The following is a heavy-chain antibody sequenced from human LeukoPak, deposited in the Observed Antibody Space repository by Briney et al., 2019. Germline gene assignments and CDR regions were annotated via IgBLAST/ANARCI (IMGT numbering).Heavy chain of an antibody. CDR3: ARPSRGGWYDTDY. V-gene: IGHV3-11*01. D-gene: IGHD6-19*01. J-gene: IGHJ4*02. CDR1: GFTFSDYY. Sequence: GGSLRLSCAASGFTFSDYYMTWIRQAPGQGLEWVSYIGSSSGVTYYGDSVKGRFTISRDNAKNSLYLQKNSLRAEDTAVYYCARPSRGGWYDTDYWGQGTLVTVSS. CDR2: IGSSSGVT.